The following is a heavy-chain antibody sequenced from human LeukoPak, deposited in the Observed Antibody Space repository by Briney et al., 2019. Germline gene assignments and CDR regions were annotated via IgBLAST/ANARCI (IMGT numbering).Heavy chain of an antibody. CDR3: ASHYSRSGIDALHI. CDR2: IHPTGNT. CDR1: GGSTNNESYY. J-gene: IGHJ3*02. V-gene: IGHV4-61*02. D-gene: IGHD6-6*01. Sequence: SETLSLTCTASGGSTNNESYYWSWIRQPAGKGLEWIGRIHPTGNTMCNPSLESRVTISIDTSKNQFSLKLSSVTAADTAVYYCASHYSRSGIDALHIWGQGTVVTVSS.